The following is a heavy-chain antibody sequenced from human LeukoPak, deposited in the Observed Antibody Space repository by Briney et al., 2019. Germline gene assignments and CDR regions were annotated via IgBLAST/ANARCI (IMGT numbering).Heavy chain of an antibody. V-gene: IGHV1-46*01. CDR3: ARGRNWFDP. J-gene: IGHJ5*02. CDR1: GYTFIRYY. CDR2: VNPSGDST. Sequence: GASVKVSCKASGYTFIRYYIHWVRQAPGQGLEWMGIVNPSGDSTNYAQKFQGRVTMTRDTSTSTVYMELSSLRSEDTAVYYCARGRNWFDPWGQGTLVTVSS.